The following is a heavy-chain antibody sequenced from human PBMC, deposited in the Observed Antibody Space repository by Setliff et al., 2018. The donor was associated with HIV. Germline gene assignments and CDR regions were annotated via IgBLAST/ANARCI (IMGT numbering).Heavy chain of an antibody. J-gene: IGHJ6*02. V-gene: IGHV1-18*01. D-gene: IGHD3-9*01. CDR3: AIDGLSYNILPGSIAYFHSGMDV. Sequence: ASVKVSCKASGYTFTSYGMSWVRQAPGQGLEWMGWISGDTGDIKYSQRFEGRLTMTTETSTNTAYMELRSLRSDDTAVYYCAIDGLSYNILPGSIAYFHSGMDVWGQGTTVTVSS. CDR2: ISGDTGDI. CDR1: GYTFTSYG.